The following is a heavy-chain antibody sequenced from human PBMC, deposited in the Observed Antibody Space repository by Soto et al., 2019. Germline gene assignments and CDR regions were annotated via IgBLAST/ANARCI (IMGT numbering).Heavy chain of an antibody. CDR1: GYTFTSYG. Sequence: ASVKVSCKASGYTFTSYGISWVRQAPGQGLEWMGWISAYNGNTNYAQKLQGRVTMTTDTSTSTAYMELRSLRSDDTAVYYCARGVIETYSSRGYYYGMDVWGQGTTVTVSS. D-gene: IGHD6-13*01. CDR2: ISAYNGNT. J-gene: IGHJ6*02. V-gene: IGHV1-18*04. CDR3: ARGVIETYSSRGYYYGMDV.